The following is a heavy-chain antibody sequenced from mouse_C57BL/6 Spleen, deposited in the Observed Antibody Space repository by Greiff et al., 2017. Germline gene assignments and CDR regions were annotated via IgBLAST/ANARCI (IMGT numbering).Heavy chain of an antibody. V-gene: IGHV1-55*01. Sequence: QVQLQQSGAELVKPGASVKMSCKASGYTFTSYWITWVKQRPGQGLEWIGDIYPGSGSTNYNEKFKSKATLTVDTSSSTAYMPHSSLTAEDSAVYDCAREGDPYYMDYGGQGTTRTVSS. CDR1: GYTFTSYW. CDR2: IYPGSGST. D-gene: IGHD3-3*01. J-gene: IGHJ2*01. CDR3: AREGDPYYMDY.